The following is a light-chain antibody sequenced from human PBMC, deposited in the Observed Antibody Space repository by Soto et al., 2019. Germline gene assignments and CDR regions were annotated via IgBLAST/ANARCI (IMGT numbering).Light chain of an antibody. V-gene: IGKV3-20*01. CDR3: QQYVTTPFT. Sequence: EIVLAQSPDTLSLSPGERATLSCRASESVNRVYLAWYQHKPGQAPRLLIFGASERATGIPDRFSGSGSGTDFTLTITRMETEAFAAYYCQQYVTTPFTFGPGTKVDI. CDR2: GAS. CDR1: ESVNRVY. J-gene: IGKJ3*01.